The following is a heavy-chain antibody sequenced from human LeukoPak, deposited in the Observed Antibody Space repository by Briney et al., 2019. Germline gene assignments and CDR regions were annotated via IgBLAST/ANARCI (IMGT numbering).Heavy chain of an antibody. CDR2: IYSGGSA. CDR1: GFTVSSNY. Sequence: PGGSLRLSCAASGFTVSSNYMSWVRQAPGKGLECVSIIYSGGSAYYADSVKGRFTISRDHSNNSVSLQMTNLRVEDTAIYYCARGAYRISWPGIDYWGQGTLVTVSS. V-gene: IGHV3-53*01. D-gene: IGHD3-16*02. J-gene: IGHJ4*02. CDR3: ARGAYRISWPGIDY.